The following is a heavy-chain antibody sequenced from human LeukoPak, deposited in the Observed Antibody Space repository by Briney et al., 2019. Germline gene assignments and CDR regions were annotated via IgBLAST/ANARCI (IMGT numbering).Heavy chain of an antibody. D-gene: IGHD3-22*01. V-gene: IGHV3-23*01. Sequence: GGSLRLPCAASGFTFSRFAMSWVRQAPGKGLEWVSGISGSGDSIYYADSVKGRFTISRDNSKNTLYLQMNGLRAEDTAVYYCATYRRGYHDSSESYYFDYWGQGTLVTVSS. CDR1: GFTFSRFA. J-gene: IGHJ4*02. CDR2: ISGSGDSI. CDR3: ATYRRGYHDSSESYYFDY.